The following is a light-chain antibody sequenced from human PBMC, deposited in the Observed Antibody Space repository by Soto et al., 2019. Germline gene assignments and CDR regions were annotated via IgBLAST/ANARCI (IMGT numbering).Light chain of an antibody. J-gene: IGKJ5*01. CDR3: QQLQSYPIT. V-gene: IGKV1-17*03. CDR1: QGISNY. Sequence: DVQMTHSPSAMSASVGDRVTITCRASQGISNYLAWFQQKPGKVPKRLIYAASNLQSGVPSRFSGSESGAQFTLTISSLQPEDFATYYCQQLQSYPITFGQGTRLEIK. CDR2: AAS.